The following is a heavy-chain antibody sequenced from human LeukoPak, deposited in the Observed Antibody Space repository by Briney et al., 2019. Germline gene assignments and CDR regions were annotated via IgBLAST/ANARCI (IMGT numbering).Heavy chain of an antibody. Sequence: VKVSCKASGYTFTGYYMHWVRQAPGQGLEWMGWINPTSGGPNYAQKFQGRVTMTRDTSISTAYMELSRLRSDDTAVYYCAPLLGYCSSTSCYRSWFDPWGQGTLVTVSS. V-gene: IGHV1-2*02. CDR2: INPTSGGP. CDR3: APLLGYCSSTSCYRSWFDP. J-gene: IGHJ5*02. CDR1: GYTFTGYY. D-gene: IGHD2-2*02.